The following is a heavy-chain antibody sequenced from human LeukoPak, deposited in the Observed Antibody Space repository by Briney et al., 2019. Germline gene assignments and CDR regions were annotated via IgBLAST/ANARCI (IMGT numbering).Heavy chain of an antibody. CDR3: ARAISGIEDH. CDR1: GFTFSSYW. V-gene: IGHV3-7*01. Sequence: PGGSLRLSCAASGFTFSSYWMTWVRQAPGKGLEWVANINQDGSEKYYVDSVKGRFTISRDNARNSLYLQMNSLRAEDTAVYYCARAISGIEDHWGQGTLVTVSS. J-gene: IGHJ4*02. D-gene: IGHD3-10*01. CDR2: INQDGSEK.